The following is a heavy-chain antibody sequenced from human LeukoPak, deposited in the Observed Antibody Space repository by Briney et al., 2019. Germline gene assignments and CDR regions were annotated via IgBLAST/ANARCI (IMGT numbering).Heavy chain of an antibody. CDR3: ASFGSGSYTNI. CDR1: GGSISSSNW. D-gene: IGHD3-10*01. J-gene: IGHJ3*02. V-gene: IGHV4-4*02. Sequence: NPSETLSLTCAVSGGSISSSNWWSWFRRPPGKGREWIGEIYHSGSTNYNPSLKSRVTISVDKSSNQFSLKLSSVTAADTAVYYCASFGSGSYTNIWGQGTMVTVSS. CDR2: IYHSGST.